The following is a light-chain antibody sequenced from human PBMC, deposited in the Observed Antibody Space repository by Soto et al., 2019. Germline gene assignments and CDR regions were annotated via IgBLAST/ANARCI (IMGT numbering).Light chain of an antibody. CDR2: DAS. V-gene: IGKV3-11*01. CDR3: QQRRNWPNT. Sequence: EIVLTQSPATLSLSPGERATLSCRASQSVSSYLAWYQQKPGQPPRLLIYDASSRPTGIPARFSGSGSGTDFTLTISSLEPEDFAVYYCQQRRNWPNTFGQGTKLEIK. CDR1: QSVSSY. J-gene: IGKJ2*01.